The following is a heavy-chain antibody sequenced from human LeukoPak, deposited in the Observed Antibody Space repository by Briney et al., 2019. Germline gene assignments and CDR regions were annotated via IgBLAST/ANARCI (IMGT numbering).Heavy chain of an antibody. CDR1: GFTFDDYA. V-gene: IGHV3-9*01. Sequence: GGSLRLSCAASGFTFDDYAMHWVRQAPGKGLEWVSGISWNSGSIGYADSVKGRFTISRDNAKNSLYLQMNSLRAEDTALYYCAKVRRRVAADGDAFDIWGQGTMVTVSS. J-gene: IGHJ3*02. D-gene: IGHD2-15*01. CDR2: ISWNSGSI. CDR3: AKVRRRVAADGDAFDI.